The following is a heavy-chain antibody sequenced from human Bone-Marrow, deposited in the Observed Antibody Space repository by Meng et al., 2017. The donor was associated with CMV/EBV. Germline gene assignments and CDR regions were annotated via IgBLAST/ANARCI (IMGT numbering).Heavy chain of an antibody. CDR2: INHSGST. CDR3: ARGGGVCSRTSCYWDDYYYYYGMDV. J-gene: IGHJ6*02. D-gene: IGHD2-2*01. Sequence: ETLSPTSAVYGGSSSAYYLIWIRQPPGKGLEWIGEINHSGSTNYNPSLKSRVTISVDTSKNQFSLKLSSVTAADTAVYYCARGGGVCSRTSCYWDDYYYYYGMDVWGQGTTVTVSS. CDR1: GGSSSAYY. V-gene: IGHV4-34*01.